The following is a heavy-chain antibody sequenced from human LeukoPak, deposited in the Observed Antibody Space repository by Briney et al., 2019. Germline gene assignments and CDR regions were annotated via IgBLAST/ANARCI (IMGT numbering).Heavy chain of an antibody. CDR1: GYTFTSYY. Sequence: ASVKGSCKASGYTFTSYYMHWVRQAPGQGLEWMGRIIPILGIANYAQKFQGRVTIIADKSTSTAYMELSSLRSEDTAVYYCARDLYSGHEGNAFDIWGQGTMVTVSS. J-gene: IGHJ3*02. CDR2: IIPILGIA. V-gene: IGHV1-69*04. CDR3: ARDLYSGHEGNAFDI. D-gene: IGHD5-12*01.